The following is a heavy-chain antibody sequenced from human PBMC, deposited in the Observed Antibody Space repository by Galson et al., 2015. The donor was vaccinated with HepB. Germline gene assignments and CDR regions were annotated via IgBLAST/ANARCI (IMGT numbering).Heavy chain of an antibody. CDR3: ARDSCGGDCYYYYYMDV. CDR1: GFTFSSYG. D-gene: IGHD2-21*01. V-gene: IGHV3-33*01. Sequence: SLRLSCAASGFTFSSYGMHWVRQAPGKGLEWVAVIWYDGSNKYYADSVKGRFTISRDNSKNTLYLQMNSLRAEDTAVYYCARDSCGGDCYYYYYMDVWGKGTTVTVSS. J-gene: IGHJ6*03. CDR2: IWYDGSNK.